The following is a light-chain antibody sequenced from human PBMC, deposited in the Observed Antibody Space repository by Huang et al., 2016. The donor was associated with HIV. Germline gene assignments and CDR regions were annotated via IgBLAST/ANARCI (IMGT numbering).Light chain of an antibody. J-gene: IGKJ1*01. Sequence: DIVMTQSPLSLPVTPGEPASISCRSSQNLLHSSGYNYLDWYVQKTGQSPQLLIYLGSNRASGVPDRFNGSGSGTDCTLKISRVEAEDVGVYYCMQALQTPRTFGQGTKVEIK. V-gene: IGKV2-28*01. CDR2: LGS. CDR1: QNLLHSSGYNY. CDR3: MQALQTPRT.